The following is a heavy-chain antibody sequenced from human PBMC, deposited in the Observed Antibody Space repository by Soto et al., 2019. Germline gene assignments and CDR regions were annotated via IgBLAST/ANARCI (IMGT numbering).Heavy chain of an antibody. CDR2: INPSGGST. D-gene: IGHD3-22*01. Sequence: GASVKVSCKASGYTFTSYYMHWVRQAPGQGLEWMGIINPSGGSTSYAQKFQGRVTMTRDTSTSTVYMELSSLRSEDTAVYYCAREPGTMIVVAPAYYFDYWGQGTLVTVSS. V-gene: IGHV1-46*01. CDR3: AREPGTMIVVAPAYYFDY. CDR1: GYTFTSYY. J-gene: IGHJ4*02.